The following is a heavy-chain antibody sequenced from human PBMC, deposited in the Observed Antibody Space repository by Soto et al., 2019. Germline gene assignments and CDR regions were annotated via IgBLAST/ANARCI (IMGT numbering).Heavy chain of an antibody. V-gene: IGHV3-33*01. CDR1: GFTFGGYG. Sequence: GGSLSLSCAASGFTFGGYGMHWVRQAPGKGLERVAVMWSDGSNKKNSDSVRGRFTVSRDDFKNTLYLQMNILRVDDAAVYFCARDRSEYQLLPYYFDYWGQGTLVTVSS. CDR3: ARDRSEYQLLPYYFDY. CDR2: MWSDGSNK. J-gene: IGHJ4*02. D-gene: IGHD2-2*01.